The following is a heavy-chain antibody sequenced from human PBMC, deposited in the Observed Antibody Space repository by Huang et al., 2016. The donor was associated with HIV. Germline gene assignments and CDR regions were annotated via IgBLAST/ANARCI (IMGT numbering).Heavy chain of an antibody. D-gene: IGHD4-17*01. V-gene: IGHV1-8*02. CDR2: MNPNTGNT. Sequence: QVHLVQSGAEVKKPGASVKVSCKASGYTFTNYDINWVRQAPGGGLEWMGGMNPNTGNTCFAQSFQGRVTMTRKTSITTAYMELTSLTSEDTAVYYCARSAYGDLDYWGLGTLVIVSS. J-gene: IGHJ4*02. CDR3: ARSAYGDLDY. CDR1: GYTFTNYD.